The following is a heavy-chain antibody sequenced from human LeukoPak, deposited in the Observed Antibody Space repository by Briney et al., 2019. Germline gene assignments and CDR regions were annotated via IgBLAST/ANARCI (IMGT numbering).Heavy chain of an antibody. CDR3: ASEGEYYFGYFH. J-gene: IGHJ4*02. CDR1: GFTFSKYW. Sequence: GGSLRLSCAASGFTFSKYWMTWVRQAPGKGLEWVANINQDGSEKNCVDSVKGRFTISRDNAKSSLYLKMNSLRAEDTAIYYCASEGEYYFGYFHWGQGSLVTVSS. D-gene: IGHD3-10*01. V-gene: IGHV3-7*01. CDR2: INQDGSEK.